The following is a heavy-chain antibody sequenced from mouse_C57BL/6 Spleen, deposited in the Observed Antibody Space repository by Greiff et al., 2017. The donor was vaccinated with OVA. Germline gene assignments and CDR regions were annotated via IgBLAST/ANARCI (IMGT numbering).Heavy chain of an antibody. V-gene: IGHV1-26*01. CDR3: VRDGFAY. D-gene: IGHD3-3*01. CDR2: INPNNGGT. J-gene: IGHJ3*01. Sequence: EVQLQQSGPELVKPGASVKISCKASGYTFTDYYMNWVKQSHGKSLEWIGDINPNNGGTSYNQKFKGKATLTVDKSSSTAYMELNSLTSEDSAVYYCVRDGFAYWGQGTLVTVSA. CDR1: GYTFTDYY.